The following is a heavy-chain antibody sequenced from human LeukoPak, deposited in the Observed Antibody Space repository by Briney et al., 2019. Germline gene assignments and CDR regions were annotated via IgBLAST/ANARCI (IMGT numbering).Heavy chain of an antibody. CDR1: GYTFTGYY. CDR2: INPNSGGT. V-gene: IGHV1-2*02. D-gene: IGHD2-2*01. CDR3: AGTGVVPAAPYCFDY. J-gene: IGHJ4*02. Sequence: ASVKVSCKASGYTFTGYYMHWVRQAPGQGLEWMGWINPNSGGTNYAQKFQGRVTMTRDTSISTAYMELSRLRSDDTAVYYCAGTGVVPAAPYCFDYWGQGTLVTVSS.